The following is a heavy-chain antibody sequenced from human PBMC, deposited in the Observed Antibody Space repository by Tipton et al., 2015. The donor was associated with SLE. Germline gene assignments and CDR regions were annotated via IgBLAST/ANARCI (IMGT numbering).Heavy chain of an antibody. D-gene: IGHD2-15*01. CDR3: ARAEGSWDAFDI. Sequence: TLSLTCTVSGGSISSYYWSWIRQPPGRGLEWIGCIYYSGSTSYNPSLKSRVTISVDTSKNQFSLKLSSVTAADTAVYYCARAEGSWDAFDIWGQGTMVTVSS. V-gene: IGHV4-59*01. J-gene: IGHJ3*02. CDR2: IYYSGST. CDR1: GGSISSYY.